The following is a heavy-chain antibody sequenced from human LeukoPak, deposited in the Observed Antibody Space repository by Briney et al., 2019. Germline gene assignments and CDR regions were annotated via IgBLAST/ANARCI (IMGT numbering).Heavy chain of an antibody. CDR3: ASPFYGDYGGY. CDR2: IYYSGST. Sequence: PSETLSLTCTVSGGSISSYYWSWIRQPPGKGLEWIGYIYYSGSTNYNPSLKSRVTISVDTSKNQFSLKLSSVTAADTAVYYCASPFYGDYGGYWGQGTLVTVSS. CDR1: GGSISSYY. D-gene: IGHD4-17*01. V-gene: IGHV4-59*08. J-gene: IGHJ4*02.